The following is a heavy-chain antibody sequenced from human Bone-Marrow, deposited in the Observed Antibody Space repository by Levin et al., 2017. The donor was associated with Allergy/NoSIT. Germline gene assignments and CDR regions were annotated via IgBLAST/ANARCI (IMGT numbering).Heavy chain of an antibody. CDR3: ARVAFGDAFDI. CDR1: GFTFSSYW. D-gene: IGHD3-16*01. Sequence: SGESLKISCAASGFTFSSYWMSWVRQAPGKGLEWVANIKQDGSEKYYVDSVKGRFTISRDNAKNSLYLQMNSLRAEDTAVYYCARVAFGDAFDIWGQGTMVTVSS. V-gene: IGHV3-7*03. CDR2: IKQDGSEK. J-gene: IGHJ3*02.